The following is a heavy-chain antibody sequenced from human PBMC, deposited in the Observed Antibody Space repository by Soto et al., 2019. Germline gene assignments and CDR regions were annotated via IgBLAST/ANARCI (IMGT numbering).Heavy chain of an antibody. CDR2: SRNAAKDFAT. V-gene: IGHV3-72*01. D-gene: IGHD6-19*01. Sequence: HPGGSLRLSCAASGFSSSDYYIDWVRQAPGKGPEWVGRSRNAAKDFATEYAASVNGRFTISRDNSKNSLFLDLNSLKTEDTAVYYCARGSSGKAYANYYGMDVWGQGTTVTVSS. CDR1: GFSSSDYY. J-gene: IGHJ6*02. CDR3: ARGSSGKAYANYYGMDV.